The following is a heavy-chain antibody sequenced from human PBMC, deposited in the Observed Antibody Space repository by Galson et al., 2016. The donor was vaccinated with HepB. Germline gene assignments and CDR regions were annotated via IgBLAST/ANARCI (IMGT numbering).Heavy chain of an antibody. J-gene: IGHJ4*02. CDR3: ARDSDLKWELEH. D-gene: IGHD1-26*01. V-gene: IGHV5-51*03. CDR2: IYPGDSDA. Sequence: QSGAEVKKPGESLRISCEASGYSFARFWIGWVRQLPGKGLEWMGIIYPGDSDARYSPSLQGQVTISRDLSKNTLYLEMDSLKFEDTAVYFCARDSDLKWELEHWGQGTVVTVSS. CDR1: GYSFARFW.